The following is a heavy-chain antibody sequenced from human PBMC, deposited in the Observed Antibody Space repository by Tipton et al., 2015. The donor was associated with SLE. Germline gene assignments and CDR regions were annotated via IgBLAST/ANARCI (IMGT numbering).Heavy chain of an antibody. J-gene: IGHJ4*02. Sequence: SLRLSCAASGFTFSSYGMHWVRQAPGKGLEWVAFIRYDGSNKYYADSVKGRLTISRDNSKNTLYLQMNSLRAEDTAVYYCAKEDYGDYGGFDYWGQGTLVTVSS. CDR2: IRYDGSNK. D-gene: IGHD4-17*01. V-gene: IGHV3-30*02. CDR3: AKEDYGDYGGFDY. CDR1: GFTFSSYG.